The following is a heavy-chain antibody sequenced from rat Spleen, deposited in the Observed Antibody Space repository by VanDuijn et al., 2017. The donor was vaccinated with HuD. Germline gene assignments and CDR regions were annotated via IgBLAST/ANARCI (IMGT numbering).Heavy chain of an antibody. CDR2: ISTGGGNT. CDR3: TRAPLYGYTYNWFVY. J-gene: IGHJ3*01. Sequence: EVQLVESGGGLVQPGRSMNISCSVLGFTFSKYYMAWVRQAPTKGLEWVASISTGGGNTYYRDSVKGRFTISRDNAKSTLYLQMDTLRSEDTATYYCTRAPLYGYTYNWFVYWGQGTLVTVSS. CDR1: GFTFSKYY. D-gene: IGHD1-9*01. V-gene: IGHV5-25*01.